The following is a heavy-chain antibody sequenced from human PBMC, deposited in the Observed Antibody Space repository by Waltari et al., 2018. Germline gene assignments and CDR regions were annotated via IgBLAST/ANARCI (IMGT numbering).Heavy chain of an antibody. CDR1: GFTVSSNY. J-gene: IGHJ3*02. Sequence: EVQLVESGGGLIQPGGSLRLSCAASGFTVSSNYMSWVRQAPGRGLEWVSVIYSGGSTYYADSVKGRFTISRDNSKNTLYLQMNSLRAEDTAVYYCARLSLNGYDSSGYHNAFDIWGQGTMVTVSS. CDR3: ARLSLNGYDSSGYHNAFDI. D-gene: IGHD3-22*01. V-gene: IGHV3-53*01. CDR2: IYSGGST.